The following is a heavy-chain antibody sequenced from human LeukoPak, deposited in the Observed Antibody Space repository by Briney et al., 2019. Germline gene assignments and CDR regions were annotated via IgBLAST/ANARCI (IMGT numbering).Heavy chain of an antibody. D-gene: IGHD1-1*01. CDR3: ARDWNDVTAFDY. CDR1: GYTFTSYY. Sequence: ASVKVSCKASGYTFTSYYMHWVRQAPGQGLEWMGWINPNSGGTNYAQKFQGRVTMTRDTSISTAYMELSRLRSDDTAVYYCARDWNDVTAFDYWGQGTLVTVSS. V-gene: IGHV1-2*02. CDR2: INPNSGGT. J-gene: IGHJ4*02.